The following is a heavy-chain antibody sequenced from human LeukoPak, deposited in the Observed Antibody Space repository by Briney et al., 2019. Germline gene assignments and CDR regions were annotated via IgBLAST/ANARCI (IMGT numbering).Heavy chain of an antibody. D-gene: IGHD2-2*01. J-gene: IGHJ4*02. V-gene: IGHV1-2*04. CDR2: INPNSGGT. CDR3: ARGLPATAAPLDY. CDR1: GYTFTGYY. Sequence: ASVKVSCKASGYTFTGYYMHWVRQAPGQGFEWMGWINPNSGGTNYAQKFQGWVTMTRDTSISTAYMELSRLRSDDTAVYYCARGLPATAAPLDYWGQGTLVTVSS.